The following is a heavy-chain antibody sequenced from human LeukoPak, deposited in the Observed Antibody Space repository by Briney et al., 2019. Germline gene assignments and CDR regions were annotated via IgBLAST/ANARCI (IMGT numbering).Heavy chain of an antibody. CDR2: IYYSGST. D-gene: IGHD3-3*01. Sequence: SETLSLTCTVSGGSISSYYWSWIRQPPGKGLEWIGYIYYSGSTYYNPSLKSRVTISVDTSKNQFSLKLSSVTAADTAVYYCARKYYDFWSGYDYWGQGTLVTVSS. CDR3: ARKYYDFWSGYDY. CDR1: GGSISSYY. V-gene: IGHV4-59*08. J-gene: IGHJ4*02.